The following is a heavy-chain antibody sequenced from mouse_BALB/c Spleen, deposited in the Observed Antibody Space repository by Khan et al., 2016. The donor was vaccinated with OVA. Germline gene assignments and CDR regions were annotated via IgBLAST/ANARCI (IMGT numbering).Heavy chain of an antibody. CDR3: ARDYWFVY. Sequence: EVQRVESGGGLVKPGGSLKVSCAASGFTFSNYAMSWVRQTPEKRLEWVASISSGGSTYCPDSVKGRFTISRDNARNILYLQMSSLKSEDTAIYYCARDYWFVYWGQGTLVTVSA. CDR2: ISSGGST. CDR1: GFTFSNYA. V-gene: IGHV5-6-5*01. J-gene: IGHJ3*01.